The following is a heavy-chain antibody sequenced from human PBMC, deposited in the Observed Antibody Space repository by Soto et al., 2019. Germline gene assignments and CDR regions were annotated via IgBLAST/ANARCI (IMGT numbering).Heavy chain of an antibody. CDR1: GGTFSSYA. CDR2: IIPIFGTA. J-gene: IGHJ6*02. CDR3: ATRTEDMVVVPAAIRGSYYYYYGMYV. D-gene: IGHD2-2*02. Sequence: QVQLVQSGAEVKKPGSSVKVSCKASGGTFSSYAISWVRQAPGQGLEWMGGIIPIFGTANYAQKFQGRVTITADESKSTAYMELSSLRSEDTAVYYCATRTEDMVVVPAAIRGSYYYYYGMYVWGQGTTVTVS. V-gene: IGHV1-69*01.